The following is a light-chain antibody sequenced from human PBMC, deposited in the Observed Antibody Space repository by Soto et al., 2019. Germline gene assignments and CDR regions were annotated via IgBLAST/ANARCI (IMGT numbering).Light chain of an antibody. Sequence: QSALTQPPSASGSPGQSVTISCTGTSSDVGGYNYVSWYQQHPGKAPKLMIYEVSKRPSGVTDRFSGSKSGNTASLTVSGLQAEDEADYYCSSYAGSNNLRNVFGTGTKVTVL. CDR1: SSDVGGYNY. J-gene: IGLJ1*01. CDR3: SSYAGSNNLRNV. CDR2: EVS. V-gene: IGLV2-8*01.